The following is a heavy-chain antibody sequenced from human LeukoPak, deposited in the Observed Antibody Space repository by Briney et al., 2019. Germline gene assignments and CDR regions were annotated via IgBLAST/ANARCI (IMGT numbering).Heavy chain of an antibody. D-gene: IGHD2-15*01. CDR3: AKGQDYCSGGSCHTSHPDY. J-gene: IGHJ4*02. V-gene: IGHV3-30*18. CDR2: ISYDGNSK. CDR1: GFTFSSYN. Sequence: PGGSLRLSCAASGFTFSSYNIHWVRQAPGKGLEWVAVISYDGNSKFYADSVRGRFTISRDNSKNTLYLQMNSLRTEDTAVYYCAKGQDYCSGGSCHTSHPDYWGQGTLVTVSS.